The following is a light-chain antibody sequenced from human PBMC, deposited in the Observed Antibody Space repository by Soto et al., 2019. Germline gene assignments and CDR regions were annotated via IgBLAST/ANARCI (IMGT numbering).Light chain of an antibody. J-gene: IGKJ2*01. CDR3: LQHKSYPRT. CDR2: AAS. Sequence: DIQMTQSPTATSASVGDRVTITCRASQGIGNFLAWFQQKPGKAPKRLIYAASYLQSGVPSRFSGSGSGTEFTLTITSLQPEDSATYYCLQHKSYPRTFGQGTKLEIK. CDR1: QGIGNF. V-gene: IGKV1-17*03.